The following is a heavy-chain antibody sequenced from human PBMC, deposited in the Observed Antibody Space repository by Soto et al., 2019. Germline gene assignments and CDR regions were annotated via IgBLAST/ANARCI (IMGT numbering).Heavy chain of an antibody. D-gene: IGHD5-12*01. CDR2: INHSGST. V-gene: IGHV4-34*01. J-gene: IGHJ4*02. Sequence: QVQLQQWGAGLLKPSETLSLTCAVYGGSFSGYYWSWIRQPPGKGLEWIGEINHSGSTNYNPSLKSRVTLSVDTSKNQFSLKLSSVTAADTAVYYCASSGYSGYDSHYWGQGTLVTVSS. CDR1: GGSFSGYY. CDR3: ASSGYSGYDSHY.